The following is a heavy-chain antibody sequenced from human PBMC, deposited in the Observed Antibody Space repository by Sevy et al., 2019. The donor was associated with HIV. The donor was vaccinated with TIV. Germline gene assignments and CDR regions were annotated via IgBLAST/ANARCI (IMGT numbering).Heavy chain of an antibody. V-gene: IGHV1-2*02. J-gene: IGHJ4*02. CDR1: GYTFTGYY. D-gene: IGHD3-22*01. Sequence: ASVKVSCKASGYTFTGYYIHWVRQAPGLGLEWMGWISPNSGGTNYAQKFQGRVTMTRDTSISPAYMELSRLKSNDTAVYYCTRGPSGFSGSDLAYWGQGTLVTVSS. CDR2: ISPNSGGT. CDR3: TRGPSGFSGSDLAY.